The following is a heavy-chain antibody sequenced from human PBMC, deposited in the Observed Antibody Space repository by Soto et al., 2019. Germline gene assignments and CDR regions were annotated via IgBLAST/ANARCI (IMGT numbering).Heavy chain of an antibody. V-gene: IGHV3-30*18. CDR3: AKQGIEVAGTDYFDY. Sequence: QVQLVESGGGVVQPGKSPRLSCTAAGFIFRSYGVHWVRQAPGKGLEWVAVISHDGTNAYYADAVNGRFTISRDNAKNTVYLQMNRLRGEDTAVYYCAKQGIEVAGTDYFDYWGQGALVTVAS. J-gene: IGHJ4*02. CDR2: ISHDGTNA. CDR1: GFIFRSYG. D-gene: IGHD6-19*01.